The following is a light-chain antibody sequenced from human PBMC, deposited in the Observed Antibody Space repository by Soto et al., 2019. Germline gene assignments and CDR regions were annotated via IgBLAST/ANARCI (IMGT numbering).Light chain of an antibody. CDR1: QSISSN. Sequence: EIVMTQSPATLSVSPGQRATLSCRASQSISSNLAWYQQKPGQAPRLLIYGASTRATGIPARFSGSGSGTEFTLTISSLQSEDFSVYYCLQYNTWPPYTFGQGTKLEIK. J-gene: IGKJ2*01. CDR3: LQYNTWPPYT. CDR2: GAS. V-gene: IGKV3-15*01.